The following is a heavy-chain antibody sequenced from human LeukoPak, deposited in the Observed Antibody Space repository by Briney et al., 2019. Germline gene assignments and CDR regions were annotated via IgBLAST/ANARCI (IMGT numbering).Heavy chain of an antibody. J-gene: IGHJ4*02. Sequence: GRSLRLSCAASGFTLSSYWMTWFRQAPQKGLERVSNIKQDGSEKYYVDSVKGRFTISRDNAKNSLYLQMNSLRAEDTAVYYCARDRRYGGNSLYYFDYWGQGTLVTVSS. D-gene: IGHD4-23*01. V-gene: IGHV3-7*01. CDR2: IKQDGSEK. CDR1: GFTLSSYW. CDR3: ARDRRYGGNSLYYFDY.